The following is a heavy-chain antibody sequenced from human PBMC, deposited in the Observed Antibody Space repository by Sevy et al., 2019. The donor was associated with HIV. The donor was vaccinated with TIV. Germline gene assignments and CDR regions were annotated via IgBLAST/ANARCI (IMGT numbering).Heavy chain of an antibody. CDR3: ARLKAQASGPYYYYGMDV. J-gene: IGHJ6*02. Sequence: GESLKISCKGSGYSFTSYWISWVRQMPGKGLEWMGRIDPSDSYTNYSPSFQDHVTISADKSISTAYLQWSSLKASDTAMYYCARLKAQASGPYYYYGMDVWGQGTTVTVSS. V-gene: IGHV5-10-1*01. CDR1: GYSFTSYW. D-gene: IGHD3-10*01. CDR2: IDPSDSYT.